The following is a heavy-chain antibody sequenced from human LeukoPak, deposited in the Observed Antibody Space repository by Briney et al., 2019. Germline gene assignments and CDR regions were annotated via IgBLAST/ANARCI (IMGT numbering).Heavy chain of an antibody. D-gene: IGHD7-27*01. V-gene: IGHV4-59*11. CDR2: IYSSGNT. Sequence: KPSETLSLTCTVSGGSITSHNWNRIWQSPEKGLEWIGYIYSSGNTKYSPSLKSRVTISIDTSKNQFSLTLSSVTAADTAVYYCARSGAKAVVLGWFDPWGQGTLVTVSS. CDR1: GGSITSHN. J-gene: IGHJ5*02. CDR3: ARSGAKAVVLGWFDP.